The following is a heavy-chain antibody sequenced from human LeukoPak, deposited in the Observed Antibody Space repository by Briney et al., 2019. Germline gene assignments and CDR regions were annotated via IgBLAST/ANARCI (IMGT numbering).Heavy chain of an antibody. J-gene: IGHJ6*03. Sequence: PGGSLRLSCAASGFTFSSYSMNWVRQAPGKGLEWVSSISSSSSYIYYADSVKGRFTISRDNAKNSLYLQMNSLRAEDTAVYYCAREVDVVATTIDYYYYYMDVWGKGTTVTVSS. CDR1: GFTFSSYS. CDR3: AREVDVVATTIDYYYYYMDV. D-gene: IGHD5-12*01. V-gene: IGHV3-21*01. CDR2: ISSSSSYI.